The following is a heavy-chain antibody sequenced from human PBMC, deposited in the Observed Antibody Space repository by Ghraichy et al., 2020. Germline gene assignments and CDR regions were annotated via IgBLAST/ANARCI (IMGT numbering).Heavy chain of an antibody. CDR2: IYYSGST. CDR3: ARPTGTFWGDYYYYGMDV. Sequence: ETLSLTCTVSGGSISSSSYYWGWIRQPPGKGLEWIGSIYYSGSTYYNPSLKSRVTISVDTSKNQFSLKLSSVTAADTAVYYCARPTGTFWGDYYYYGMDVWGQGTTVTVSS. J-gene: IGHJ6*02. V-gene: IGHV4-39*01. D-gene: IGHD1-1*01. CDR1: GGSISSSSYY.